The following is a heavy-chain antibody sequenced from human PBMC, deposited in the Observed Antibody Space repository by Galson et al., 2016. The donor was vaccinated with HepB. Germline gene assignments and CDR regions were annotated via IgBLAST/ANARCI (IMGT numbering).Heavy chain of an antibody. D-gene: IGHD3-3*01. J-gene: IGHJ6*02. Sequence: SVKVSCKASGYTFTSYFTHWVRQAPGQGLEWMGVINPGGGSTSYAQKFQGRVTMTRDTSTSTVYMELSSLRSEDTAVYYCAREPKGSGSMDAMDGWGQGTTVTVS. V-gene: IGHV1-46*01. CDR1: GYTFTSYF. CDR2: INPGGGST. CDR3: AREPKGSGSMDAMDG.